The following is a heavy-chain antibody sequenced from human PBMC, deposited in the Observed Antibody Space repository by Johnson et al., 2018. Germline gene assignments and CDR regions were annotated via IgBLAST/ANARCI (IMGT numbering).Heavy chain of an antibody. D-gene: IGHD4-11*01. J-gene: IGHJ6*02. CDR3: ARWVTTGYYYYAMDV. V-gene: IGHV4-59*01. CDR1: GGSISSFY. Sequence: VQLQESGPGLVRPSETLSLTCTVSGGSISSFYWNWIRQPPGKGLEWIGYVSFSGATKYNPSLKSRVTVSVDTSKNQFSLNLRSVTAADTAVYYCARWVTTGYYYYAMDVWGQGTTVTVSS. CDR2: VSFSGAT.